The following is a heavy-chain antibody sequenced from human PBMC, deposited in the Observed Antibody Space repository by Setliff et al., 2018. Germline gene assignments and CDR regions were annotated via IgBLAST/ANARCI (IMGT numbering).Heavy chain of an antibody. D-gene: IGHD6-19*01. J-gene: IGHJ6*03. CDR3: ARGSSYDKGWFPRTLYYYYLDV. CDR1: GESFSGHY. Sequence: KPSETLSLTCAVYGESFSGHYWNWIRQPPGKGLEWIGEINDSGRSNYNPSLKSRLTMSVDTYKKQFSLTLTSVTAADTAVYYCARGSSYDKGWFPRTLYYYYLDVWANGTTVTVSS. V-gene: IGHV4-34*01. CDR2: INDSGRS.